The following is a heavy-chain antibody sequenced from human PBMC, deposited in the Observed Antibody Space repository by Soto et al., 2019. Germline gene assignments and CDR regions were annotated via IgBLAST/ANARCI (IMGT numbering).Heavy chain of an antibody. Sequence: SLRLSCIGSGFTFSNYWMTWVRQAPGKGLEWVANIKQDGSEINYVDSVKGRFTISTDSAQNSLYLQMNSLRAEDTAVYYCARGYYYDSSGYPDYWGQGTLVTVSS. D-gene: IGHD3-22*01. V-gene: IGHV3-7*03. CDR2: IKQDGSEI. J-gene: IGHJ4*02. CDR3: ARGYYYDSSGYPDY. CDR1: GFTFSNYW.